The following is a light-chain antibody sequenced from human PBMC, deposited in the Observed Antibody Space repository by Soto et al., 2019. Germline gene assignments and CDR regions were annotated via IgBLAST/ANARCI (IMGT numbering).Light chain of an antibody. CDR2: GAS. CDR1: QSVSSN. J-gene: IGKJ3*01. V-gene: IGKV3-15*01. CDR3: QQYNDWPVT. Sequence: EIVMTQSPATLSVSPGERATLSCRASQSVSSNLAWYQEKPGQAPRRLLIYGASTRATGIPARFSGSGSGTEFTLTISSLQSEDFAVYYCQQYNDWPVTCGTGTKVDIQ.